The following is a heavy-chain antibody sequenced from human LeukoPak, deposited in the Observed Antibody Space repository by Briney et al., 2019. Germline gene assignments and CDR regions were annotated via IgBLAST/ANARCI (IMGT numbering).Heavy chain of an antibody. CDR1: GFTFSDYY. V-gene: IGHV3-11*06. J-gene: IGHJ4*02. CDR3: ARGGVGYYYDSSGYSS. D-gene: IGHD3-22*01. CDR2: ISSSSSYT. Sequence: GGSLRLSCAASGFTFSDYYMSWIRQAPGKGLEWVSYISSSSSYTSYADSVKGRFTISRDNAKNSLYLQMNSLRAEDTAVYYCARGGVGYYYDSSGYSSWGQGTLVTVSS.